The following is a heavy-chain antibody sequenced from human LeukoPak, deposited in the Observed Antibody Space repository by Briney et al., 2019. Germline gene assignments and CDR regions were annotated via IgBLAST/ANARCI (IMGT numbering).Heavy chain of an antibody. CDR2: ISAYNGNT. V-gene: IGHV1-18*01. J-gene: IGHJ5*02. CDR3: ARVEVLARDENWFDP. CDR1: GYTFISYG. Sequence: GASVKVSCKASGYTFISYGISWVRQAPGQGLEWMGWISAYNGNTNYAQKFQGRVTMTRDTSTSTVYMELSSLRSEDTAVYYCARVEVLARDENWFDPWGQGTLVTVSS. D-gene: IGHD3-3*01.